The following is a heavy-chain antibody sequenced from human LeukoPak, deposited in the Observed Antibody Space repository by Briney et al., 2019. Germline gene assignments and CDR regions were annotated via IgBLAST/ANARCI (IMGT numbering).Heavy chain of an antibody. CDR2: IYYSGST. J-gene: IGHJ3*02. CDR3: ARRRGGQFDWLLYVGEAFDI. V-gene: IGHV4-59*01. D-gene: IGHD3-9*01. Sequence: PSETLSLTCTVSGGSISTYYWSWIRQPPGKGLEWIGYIYYSGSTNYNPSLKSRVTISVDTSKSQFSLKLTSVTAADTAIYYCARRRGGQFDWLLYVGEAFDIWGQGTMVTVSS. CDR1: GGSISTYY.